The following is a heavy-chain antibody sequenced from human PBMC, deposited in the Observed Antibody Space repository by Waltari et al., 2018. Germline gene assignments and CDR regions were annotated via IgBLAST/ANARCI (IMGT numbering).Heavy chain of an antibody. D-gene: IGHD6-6*01. CDR3: AKLVWQLVGPHGPFDY. Sequence: EVQLVESGGGLVQPGGSLRLSCAASGFTFRSYAMSWVRQAPGKGLGWVSAISGSGGSTYYADSVKGRFTISRDNSKNTLYLQMNSLRAEDTAVYYCAKLVWQLVGPHGPFDYWGQGTLVTVSS. J-gene: IGHJ4*02. CDR1: GFTFRSYA. CDR2: ISGSGGST. V-gene: IGHV3-23*04.